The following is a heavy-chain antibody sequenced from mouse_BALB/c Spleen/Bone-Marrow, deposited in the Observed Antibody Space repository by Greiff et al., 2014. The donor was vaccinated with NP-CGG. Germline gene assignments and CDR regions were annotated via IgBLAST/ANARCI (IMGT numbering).Heavy chain of an antibody. D-gene: IGHD2-14*01. CDR3: TREVRRYAMDY. CDR1: GYTFTSYW. J-gene: IGHJ4*01. Sequence: LKQSGPELVRPGASVKLSCKASGYTFTSYWMHWVKQRPGQGLEWIGNIYPGSGSTNYDEKFKSKATLTVDTSSSTAYMQLSSLTSEDSAVYYCTREVRRYAMDYWGQGTSVTVSS. V-gene: IGHV1S22*01. CDR2: IYPGSGST.